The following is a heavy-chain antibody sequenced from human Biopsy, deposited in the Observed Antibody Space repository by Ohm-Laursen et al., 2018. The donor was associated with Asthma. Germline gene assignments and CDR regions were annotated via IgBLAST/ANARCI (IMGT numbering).Heavy chain of an antibody. J-gene: IGHJ4*02. D-gene: IGHD3-10*01. V-gene: IGHV3-7*01. CDR2: INGDGSQK. CDR1: GGSMSSSSYY. CDR3: ARDLTMVQGGFADY. Sequence: LSLTCTVSGGSMSSSSYYWGWIRQPPGKGLEWVATINGDGSQKSYVDSVTGRFTISRDNAKNTLYLQMNSLRAEDTAVYYCARDLTMVQGGFADYWGQGTLVTVSS.